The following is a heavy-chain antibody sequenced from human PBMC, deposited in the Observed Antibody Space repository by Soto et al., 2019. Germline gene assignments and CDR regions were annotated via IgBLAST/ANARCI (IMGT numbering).Heavy chain of an antibody. D-gene: IGHD3-3*01. CDR2: LYYTGST. Sequence: LSLTFNVSGGSISDFYRSWIRQSPGKRLEWIGYLYYTGSTNYNPALKSRVTISLDTSKNQFSLKVRSVTAADTAVYYCARGGGYDFRSSQAPPIDVWGQGTTVTVSS. J-gene: IGHJ6*02. CDR1: GGSISDFY. V-gene: IGHV4-59*01. CDR3: ARGGGYDFRSSQAPPIDV.